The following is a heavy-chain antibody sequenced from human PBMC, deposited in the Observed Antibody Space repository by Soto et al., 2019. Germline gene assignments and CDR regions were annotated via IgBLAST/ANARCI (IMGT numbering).Heavy chain of an antibody. D-gene: IGHD6-13*01. CDR3: AKDTSKYSNNWPAYYGLEV. J-gene: IGHJ6*02. CDR2: ISFDGSNQ. CDR1: GFTFSSFG. Sequence: QVQLVESGGGVVQPGRSLRLSCAASGFTFSSFGMHWVRQAPGKGLECVAFISFDGSNQYYVDSVRGRFIISRDNSKNTLSLQMNNLTAEDTAVYHCAKDTSKYSNNWPAYYGLEVWGQGTTVTVSS. V-gene: IGHV3-30*18.